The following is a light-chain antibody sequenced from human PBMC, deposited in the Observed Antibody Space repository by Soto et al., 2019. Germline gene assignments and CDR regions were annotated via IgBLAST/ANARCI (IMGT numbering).Light chain of an antibody. V-gene: IGKV1-5*03. CDR2: KAS. J-gene: IGKJ5*01. CDR3: QHINRYPHIT. CDR1: QSISSW. Sequence: DIQMTQSPSTLSGSLGDRVTITCRASQSISSWLAWYQQKPWKAPKLLIYKASSLESGVPSRFSGSGSGTEFTPTISSLQPEDSATYYCQHINRYPHITCGQGTRLEIK.